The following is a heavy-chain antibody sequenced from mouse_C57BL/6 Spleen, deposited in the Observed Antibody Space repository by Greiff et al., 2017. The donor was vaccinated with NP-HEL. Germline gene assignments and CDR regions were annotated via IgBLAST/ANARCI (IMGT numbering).Heavy chain of an antibody. CDR1: GFTFSDYY. D-gene: IGHD4-1*02. CDR3: ARAQLGRWYFDV. J-gene: IGHJ1*03. Sequence: EVQLVESEGGLVQPGSSMKLSCTASGFTFSDYYMAWVRQVPEKGLEWVANINYDGSSTYYLDSLKSRFIISRDNAKNILYLQMSSLKSEDTATYYCARAQLGRWYFDVWGTGTTVTVSS. CDR2: INYDGSST. V-gene: IGHV5-16*01.